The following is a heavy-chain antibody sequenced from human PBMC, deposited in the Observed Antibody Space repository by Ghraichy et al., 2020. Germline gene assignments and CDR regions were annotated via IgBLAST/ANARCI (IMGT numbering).Heavy chain of an antibody. CDR3: ARVRETDMGEYGY. V-gene: IGHV1-18*01. Sequence: ASVKVSCKASGYTFTSYHITWVRQAPGQGLECMGRISAYNGNTDYALKYQGRVTMTTDTSTSTAYMELRSLRSDDTAVYYCARVRETDMGEYGYWGQGTLVTVSS. J-gene: IGHJ4*02. CDR2: ISAYNGNT. D-gene: IGHD5-18*01. CDR1: GYTFTSYH.